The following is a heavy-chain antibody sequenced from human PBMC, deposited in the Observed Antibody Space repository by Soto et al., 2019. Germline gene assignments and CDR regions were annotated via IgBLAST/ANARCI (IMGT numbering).Heavy chain of an antibody. CDR3: ARDSGYGSGNSVNHYLDC. CDR1: GFTFNTYG. Sequence: LRLSCAASGFTFNTYGMTWVRQAPGKGLEWVSTVSGSGGGTYYADSVKGRFTISRVNSKNTMYLQMSNLRAEDTAVYYCARDSGYGSGNSVNHYLDCWGRGTLVTVSS. V-gene: IGHV3-23*01. J-gene: IGHJ4*01. CDR2: VSGSGGGT. D-gene: IGHD3-10*01.